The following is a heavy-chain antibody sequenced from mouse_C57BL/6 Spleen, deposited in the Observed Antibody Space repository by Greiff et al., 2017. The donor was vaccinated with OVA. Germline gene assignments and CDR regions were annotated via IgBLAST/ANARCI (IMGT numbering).Heavy chain of an antibody. CDR3: TTPLITTRAY. V-gene: IGHV14-4*01. Sequence: QESGAELVRPGASVKLSCTASGFNIKDDYMHWVKQRPEQGLEWIGWIDPENGDTEYASKFQGKATITADTSSNTAYLQLSSLTSEDTAVYYCTTPLITTRAYWGQGTLVTVSA. CDR2: IDPENGDT. J-gene: IGHJ3*01. D-gene: IGHD1-1*01. CDR1: GFNIKDDY.